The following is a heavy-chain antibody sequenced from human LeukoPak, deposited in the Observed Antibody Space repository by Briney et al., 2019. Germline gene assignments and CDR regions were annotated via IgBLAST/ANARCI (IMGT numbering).Heavy chain of an antibody. CDR1: GGSISRNY. J-gene: IGHJ3*02. Sequence: SETLSLTCTVSGGSISRNYWNWIRQPPGKGLEWIGNIYYSETTNYNRSLKSRVPISVDTSKNLLSLKLSSVTAADTAVYYCARAVNYYDSSGYYLAQGDAFDIWGQGTMVTVSS. D-gene: IGHD3-22*01. CDR2: IYYSETT. V-gene: IGHV4-59*01. CDR3: ARAVNYYDSSGYYLAQGDAFDI.